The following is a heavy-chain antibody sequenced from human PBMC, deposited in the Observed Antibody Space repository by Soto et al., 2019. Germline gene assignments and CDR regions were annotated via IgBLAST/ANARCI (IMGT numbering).Heavy chain of an antibody. J-gene: IGHJ4*01. Sequence: QTGGSLRLSCAASGFTFSSYWMSWVRQAPGKGLGWVVNIKQDGSETYYMDSVRGRFTASRDNAKNSVYLQMNSLRAEDTAVYFCARVAYTYGWIYDYWGQGSLVTV. V-gene: IGHV3-7*01. CDR3: ARVAYTYGWIYDY. D-gene: IGHD2-2*02. CDR1: GFTFSSYW. CDR2: IKQDGSET.